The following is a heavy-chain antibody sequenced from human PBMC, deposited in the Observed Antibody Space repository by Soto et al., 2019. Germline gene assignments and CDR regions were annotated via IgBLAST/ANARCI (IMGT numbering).Heavy chain of an antibody. CDR1: GYTFTGYY. CDR2: INPNSGGT. J-gene: IGHJ3*02. V-gene: IGHV1-2*04. CDR3: ARGISHYDILTGYYTGAFDI. Sequence: ASVKVSCKASGYTFTGYYMHWVRQAPGQGLEWMGWINPNSGGTNYAQKFQGWVTMTRDTSISTAYMELSRLRSDDTAVYYCARGISHYDILTGYYTGAFDIWGQGTMVTGSS. D-gene: IGHD3-9*01.